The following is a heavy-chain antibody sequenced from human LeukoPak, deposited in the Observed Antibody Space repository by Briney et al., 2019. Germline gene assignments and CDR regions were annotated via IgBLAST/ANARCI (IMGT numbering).Heavy chain of an antibody. CDR2: VSFTGST. CDR1: GASITTYY. CDR3: VSQLKLGIEYYKYYYMDV. V-gene: IGHV4-59*12. D-gene: IGHD7-27*01. J-gene: IGHJ6*03. Sequence: SETLSLTCTVSGASITTYYWSWIRQPPGKGLEWIGYVSFTGSTDYNPSLNSRVTISLDTSKNQFSLRLTSVTAADTAMYYCVSQLKLGIEYYKYYYMDVWGRGTTVTVSS.